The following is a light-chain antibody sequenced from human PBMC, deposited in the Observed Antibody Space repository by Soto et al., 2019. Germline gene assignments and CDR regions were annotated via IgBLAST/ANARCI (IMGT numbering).Light chain of an antibody. Sequence: DIQMTQSPSSLSASVGDSVTITCRASQSVTFRLAWYQQKPGKAPKLLISDASNLESGVPSRSSGGGSGTEFTLSIISLQPDDFATYYCQQYNSLWTFGQGTKLEIK. CDR1: QSVTFR. J-gene: IGKJ1*01. CDR2: DAS. V-gene: IGKV1-5*01. CDR3: QQYNSLWT.